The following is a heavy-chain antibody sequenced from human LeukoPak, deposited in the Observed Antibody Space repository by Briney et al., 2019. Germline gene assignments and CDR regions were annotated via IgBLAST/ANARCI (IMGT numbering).Heavy chain of an antibody. CDR2: ISYDGSNK. CDR1: GFTFSSYA. J-gene: IGHJ6*02. Sequence: PGRSLRLSCAASGFTFSSYAMHWVRQAPGKGLEWVAVISYDGSNKYYADSVKGRFTISRDNAKNTLYLQMNSLRAEDTAVYYCARGGDGYNGGGRYGMDVWGQGTTVTVSS. D-gene: IGHD5-24*01. V-gene: IGHV3-30*14. CDR3: ARGGDGYNGGGRYGMDV.